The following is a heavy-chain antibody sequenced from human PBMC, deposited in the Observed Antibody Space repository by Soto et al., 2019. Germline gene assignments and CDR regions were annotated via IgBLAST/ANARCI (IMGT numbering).Heavy chain of an antibody. J-gene: IGHJ3*02. CDR1: GFTFSSYS. V-gene: IGHV3-48*01. D-gene: IGHD3-9*01. CDR2: ISSSSSTI. CDR3: ARVGRSYYDILAGSNDAFDI. Sequence: GGSLRLSCAASGFTFSSYSMNWVRQAPGKGLEWVSYISSSSSTIYYADSVKGRFTISRDNAKNSLYLQMNSLRAEDTAVYYCARVGRSYYDILAGSNDAFDIWGQGTMVTV.